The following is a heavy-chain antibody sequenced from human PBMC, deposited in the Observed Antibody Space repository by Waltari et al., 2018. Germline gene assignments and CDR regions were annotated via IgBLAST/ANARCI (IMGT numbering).Heavy chain of an antibody. D-gene: IGHD4-17*01. CDR2: IYTSGST. V-gene: IGHV4-61*02. Sequence: QVQLQESGPGLVKPSQTLSLTCTVSGGSISSGSYYWSWIRQPAGKGLEWIGRIYTSGSTNYNPSLRRRVTIAVDTSKNQFSLKLSSVTAADTAVYYCGRGGLGGDYAFDPWGQGTLVTVSS. CDR3: GRGGLGGDYAFDP. J-gene: IGHJ5*02. CDR1: GGSISSGSYY.